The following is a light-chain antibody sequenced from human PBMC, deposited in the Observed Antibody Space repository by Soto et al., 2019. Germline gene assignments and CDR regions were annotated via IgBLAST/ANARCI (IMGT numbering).Light chain of an antibody. V-gene: IGLV2-8*01. CDR3: SLYSSNGSLI. J-gene: IGLJ1*01. CDR2: EVN. Sequence: QSVLTQPPSASGSPGQSVTISCTGTSSDVGGYNYVSWYQQHPGKAPKLMIFEVNKRPSGVPDRFSGSKSGNTASLTVSGLQTEDEADYYCSLYSSNGSLIFGPGTKLTVL. CDR1: SSDVGGYNY.